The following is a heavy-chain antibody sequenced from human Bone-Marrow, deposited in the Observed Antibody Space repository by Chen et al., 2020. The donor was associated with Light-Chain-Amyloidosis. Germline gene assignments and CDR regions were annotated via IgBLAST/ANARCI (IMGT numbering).Heavy chain of an antibody. Sequence: EVQLVESGGGLVQPGGSLKLSCAASGFTFSSHWMSWVRQAPGKGLEWVANIKEDGSQKYYVDSVKGQFTISRDNANNSLYLQMNSLRAEDTAVYYCARDHSSGWYPYQDYWGQGTLVSVSS. J-gene: IGHJ4*02. CDR1: GFTFSSHW. V-gene: IGHV3-7*03. CDR2: IKEDGSQK. CDR3: ARDHSSGWYPYQDY. D-gene: IGHD6-13*01.